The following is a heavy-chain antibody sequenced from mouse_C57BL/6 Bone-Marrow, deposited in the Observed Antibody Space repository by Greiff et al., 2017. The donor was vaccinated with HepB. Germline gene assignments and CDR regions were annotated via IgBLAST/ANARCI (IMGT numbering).Heavy chain of an antibody. CDR1: GFTFSSYG. V-gene: IGHV5-6*02. CDR3: ARLLTADY. Sequence: DVKLVESGGDLVKPGGSLKLSCAASGFTFSSYGMSWVRQTPDKRLEWVATISSGGSYTYYPDSVKGRFTISRDNAKNTLYLQMSSLKSEDTAMYYCARLLTADYWGQGTTLTVSS. CDR2: ISSGGSYT. D-gene: IGHD4-1*01. J-gene: IGHJ2*01.